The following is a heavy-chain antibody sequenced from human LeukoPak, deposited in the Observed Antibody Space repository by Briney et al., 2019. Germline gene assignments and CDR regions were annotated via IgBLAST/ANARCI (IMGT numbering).Heavy chain of an antibody. CDR1: GYTFTSYG. J-gene: IGHJ3*02. CDR3: ARSSGWEPQPLYAFDI. D-gene: IGHD6-19*01. Sequence: ASVKVSCKASGYTFTSYGISWVRQAPGQGLEWMGWISAYNGNTNYAQKLQGRVTMTTDTSTSTAYMELRSLRSDDTAVYYCARSSGWEPQPLYAFDIWGQGTMVTVSS. CDR2: ISAYNGNT. V-gene: IGHV1-18*01.